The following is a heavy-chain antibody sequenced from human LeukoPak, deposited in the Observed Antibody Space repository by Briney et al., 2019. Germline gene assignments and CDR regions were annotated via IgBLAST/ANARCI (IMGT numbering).Heavy chain of an antibody. J-gene: IGHJ4*02. D-gene: IGHD1-26*01. CDR3: ARSPSGSYQTGGY. V-gene: IGHV3-21*01. Sequence: GGSLRLSCAASGFTFSSYSMNWVRQAPGKGLEWVSAISSSRSNIYYADSVKGRSTISRDNAKHSLFMQMTGLGAEGTAVYYCARSPSGSYQTGGYWGQGTLVTASS. CDR2: ISSSRSNI. CDR1: GFTFSSYS.